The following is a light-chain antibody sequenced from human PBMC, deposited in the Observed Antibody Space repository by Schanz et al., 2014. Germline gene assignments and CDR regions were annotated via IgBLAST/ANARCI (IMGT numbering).Light chain of an antibody. V-gene: IGKV3-20*01. J-gene: IGKJ5*01. CDR2: GAS. CDR1: QSVSSRN. Sequence: EIVLTQSPGTLSLSPGERATLSCRASQSVSSRNLAWYQQRPGQAPRLLIYGASSRATGVPDRFRGGGSGRDFTLTISRLEREDSAVYFCQQSGSSPPVTFGQGTRLEIK. CDR3: QQSGSSPPVT.